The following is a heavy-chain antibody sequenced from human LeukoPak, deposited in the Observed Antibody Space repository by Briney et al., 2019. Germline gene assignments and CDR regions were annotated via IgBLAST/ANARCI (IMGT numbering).Heavy chain of an antibody. D-gene: IGHD3-16*01. J-gene: IGHJ4*02. CDR2: ISPTGDII. CDR1: GFTFGVYY. CDR3: AREHWAAPDH. Sequence: GASLRLSCAASGFTFGVYYMTWNRQAPGRGLEPLSFISPTGDIIKYVDSVKGRFTISRDNAKSSMYLEMNSLRAEDTAVYYCAREHWAAPDHWGQGTLVTVSP. V-gene: IGHV3-11*01.